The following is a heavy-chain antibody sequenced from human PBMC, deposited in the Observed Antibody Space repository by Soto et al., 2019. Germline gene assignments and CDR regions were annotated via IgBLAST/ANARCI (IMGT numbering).Heavy chain of an antibody. Sequence: AVQPCCKASGSSFGTYAFNWRRQAPGQGLEWVGGIIPILGTVDYAQHLQGRLTITADESTTTTYMELTSLTPDDTGMYLGARAPDDRPTDYWG. CDR1: GSSFGTYA. V-gene: IGHV1-69*13. CDR3: ARAPDDRPTDY. J-gene: IGHJ4*01. D-gene: IGHD1-1*01. CDR2: IIPILGTV.